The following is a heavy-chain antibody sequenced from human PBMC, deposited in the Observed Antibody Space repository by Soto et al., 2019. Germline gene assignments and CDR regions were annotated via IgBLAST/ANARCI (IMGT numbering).Heavy chain of an antibody. CDR2: ISGSGGSM. D-gene: IGHD1-26*01. CDR3: ARRGSGSYYDY. V-gene: IGHV3-23*01. CDR1: GFTFCSYA. Sequence: PGGSLRLSCAASGFTFCSYAMRWVRQAPGKGLEWVSAISGSGGSMYYADSVKGRFTISRDNSKNTLYLQMNSLRAEDTAVYYCARRGSGSYYDYWGQGTLVTVSS. J-gene: IGHJ4*02.